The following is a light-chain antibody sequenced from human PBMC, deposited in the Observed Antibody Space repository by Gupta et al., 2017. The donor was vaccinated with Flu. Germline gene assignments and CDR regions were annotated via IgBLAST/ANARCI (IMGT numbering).Light chain of an antibody. CDR3: QQRSNWPRT. CDR2: DAS. CDR1: QSVSSY. V-gene: IGKV3-11*01. Sequence: EIVLTQSPATLSLSPGERATLSCRASQSVSSYLAWYQQKPGQAPRRLIYDASNRATGIPARFSGSGSGTDFTLTISSREPEEFAVYYCQQRSNWPRTFGQGTKVEIK. J-gene: IGKJ1*01.